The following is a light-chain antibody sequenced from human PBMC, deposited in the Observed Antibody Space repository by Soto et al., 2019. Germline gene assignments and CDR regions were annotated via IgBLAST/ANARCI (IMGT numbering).Light chain of an antibody. J-gene: IGKJ1*01. Sequence: DIQMTQSPSSLSASVGDRVTITCRTSQPISDYLNWYQQKPGKAPTLLIYTTSNLQSGVPSRISGSGSATHFTLTISSLQPEDFATYYCQQHYNTPRTFGQGTKVEI. V-gene: IGKV1-39*01. CDR1: QPISDY. CDR2: TTS. CDR3: QQHYNTPRT.